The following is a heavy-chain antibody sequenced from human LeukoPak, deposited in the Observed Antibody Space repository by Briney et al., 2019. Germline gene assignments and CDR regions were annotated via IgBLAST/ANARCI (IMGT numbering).Heavy chain of an antibody. CDR2: VDPEDGET. J-gene: IGHJ4*02. V-gene: IGHV1-69-2*01. CDR3: ARNFPTYSSSSGVDY. Sequence: ATVKISCKVSGYTFTDYYMHWVQQAPGKGLEWMGLVDPEDGETIYAEKFQGRVTITADTSTDTAYMELRSLRSDDTAVYYCARNFPTYSSSSGVDYWGQGTLVTVSS. D-gene: IGHD6-6*01. CDR1: GYTFTDYY.